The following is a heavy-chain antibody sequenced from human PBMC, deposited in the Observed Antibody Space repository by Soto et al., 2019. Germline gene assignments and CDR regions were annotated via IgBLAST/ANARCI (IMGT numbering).Heavy chain of an antibody. Sequence: XXTLSLPFTVSGGSIINYYWRWIRQPPGKGLEWIGNIYYTGTTYYNPSLKSRLTISVDTSKKQFSLKLTSLTAADTAVYYCARRATGDDAFDIWGQGTMVTVSS. D-gene: IGHD2-21*01. CDR2: IYYTGTT. J-gene: IGHJ3*02. CDR1: GGSIINYY. V-gene: IGHV4-59*03. CDR3: ARRATGDDAFDI.